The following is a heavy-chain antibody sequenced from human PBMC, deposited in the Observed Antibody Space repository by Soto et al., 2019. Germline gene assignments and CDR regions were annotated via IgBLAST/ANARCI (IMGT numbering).Heavy chain of an antibody. CDR3: ARYRTKVPVAFDV. Sequence: AASVKVYCKASGYTFTSYGISWVRQAPGQGLEWMGWISAYDGNTSYTQKLQGRVTFTSNTPTNTAYMDLSGLRSEDTAVYYCARYRTKVPVAFDVWGQGTMVTVSS. CDR1: GYTFTSYG. CDR2: ISAYDGNT. V-gene: IGHV1-18*01. D-gene: IGHD3-16*02. J-gene: IGHJ3*01.